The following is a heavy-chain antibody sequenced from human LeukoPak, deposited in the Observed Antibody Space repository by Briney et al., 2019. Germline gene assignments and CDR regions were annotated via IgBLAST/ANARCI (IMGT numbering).Heavy chain of an antibody. CDR3: ARRAAMVRGVINY. CDR1: GGSISSSSYS. J-gene: IGHJ4*02. V-gene: IGHV4-39*07. D-gene: IGHD3-10*01. Sequence: SETLSLTCTVSGGSISSSSYSWTWIRQPPGKGLEWIGEINHSGSTNYNPSLKSRVTISVDTSKNQFSLKLSSVTAADTAVYYCARRAAMVRGVINYWGQGTLVTVSS. CDR2: INHSGST.